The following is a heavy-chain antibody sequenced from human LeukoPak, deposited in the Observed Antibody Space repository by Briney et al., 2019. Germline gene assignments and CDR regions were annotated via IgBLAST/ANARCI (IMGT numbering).Heavy chain of an antibody. Sequence: PSETLSLTCTVSGGSISSYYWSWIRQPPGKGLEWIGYIYYSGSTNYNPSLKSRVTISVDTSKNQFSLKLSSVTAADAAVYYCARGSAAIQSPFDYWGQGTLVTVSS. CDR3: ARGSAAIQSPFDY. V-gene: IGHV4-59*01. J-gene: IGHJ4*02. CDR2: IYYSGST. D-gene: IGHD2-2*02. CDR1: GGSISSYY.